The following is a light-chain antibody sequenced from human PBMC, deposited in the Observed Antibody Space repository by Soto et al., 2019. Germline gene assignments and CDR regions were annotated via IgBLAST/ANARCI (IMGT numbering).Light chain of an antibody. Sequence: EIVMTQSPATLPVSPGERATLSCRASQSVGSNLAWYQQKPGQAPRLLIYGASTRATGIPARFSGGGSGTEFTLTISSLQSEDFAIYFCQQYNNWPPDRTFGQGTKVEIK. CDR3: QQYNNWPPDRT. CDR1: QSVGSN. CDR2: GAS. V-gene: IGKV3-15*01. J-gene: IGKJ1*01.